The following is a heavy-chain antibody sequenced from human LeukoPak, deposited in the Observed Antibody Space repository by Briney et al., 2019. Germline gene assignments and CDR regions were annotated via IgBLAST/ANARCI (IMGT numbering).Heavy chain of an antibody. CDR3: ARVYSSGWYTEYYFDY. Sequence: PSETLSLTCAVSGGSISSSNWWSWVRQPPGKGLEWIGEIYHSGSTNYNPSLKSRVTISVDKSKNQFSLKLSSVTAADTAVYYCARVYSSGWYTEYYFDYWGQGTLVTVSS. D-gene: IGHD6-19*01. CDR2: IYHSGST. CDR1: GGSISSSNW. J-gene: IGHJ4*02. V-gene: IGHV4-4*02.